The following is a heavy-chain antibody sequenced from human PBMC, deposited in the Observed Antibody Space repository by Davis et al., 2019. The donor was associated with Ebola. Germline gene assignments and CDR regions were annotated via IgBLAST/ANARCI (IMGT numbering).Heavy chain of an antibody. D-gene: IGHD6-13*01. V-gene: IGHV3-11*01. Sequence: PGGSLRLSCAASGFTFSDYYMSWIRQAPGKGLEWVSYISSSGSTIYYADSVKGRFTISRDNAKNSLYLQMNSLRAEDTAVYYCARDLDSSWYLYFDYWGQGTLVTVSS. CDR3: ARDLDSSWYLYFDY. J-gene: IGHJ4*02. CDR1: GFTFSDYY. CDR2: ISSSGSTI.